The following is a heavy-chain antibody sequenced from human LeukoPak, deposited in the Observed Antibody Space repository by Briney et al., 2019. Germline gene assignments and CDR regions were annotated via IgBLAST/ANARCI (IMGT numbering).Heavy chain of an antibody. D-gene: IGHD3-9*01. CDR2: IIPIFGTA. V-gene: IGHV1-69*06. CDR3: ATGGRLRYFDWLLLNQVGFRY. J-gene: IGHJ4*02. Sequence: GASVKVSCKASGGTFSSYAISWVRQAPGQGLEWMGGIIPIFGTANYAQKFQGRVTMTEDTSTDTAYMELSSLRSEDTAVYYCATGGRLRYFDWLLLNQVGFRYWGQGTLVTVSS. CDR1: GGTFSSYA.